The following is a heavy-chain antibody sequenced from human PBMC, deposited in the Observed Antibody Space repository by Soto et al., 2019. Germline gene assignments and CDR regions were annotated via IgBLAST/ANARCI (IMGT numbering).Heavy chain of an antibody. Sequence: GGSRRLSCAASGFTFRSDAMSWVRQAAGKGLEWVSAISGSGGSTYYADSVKGRFTISRDNSKNTLYLQMNSLRAEDTAVYYCATQGSYDFWSGYYCYWGQGTLVTVSS. CDR2: ISGSGGST. V-gene: IGHV3-23*01. CDR1: GFTFRSDA. CDR3: ATQGSYDFWSGYYCY. J-gene: IGHJ4*02. D-gene: IGHD3-3*01.